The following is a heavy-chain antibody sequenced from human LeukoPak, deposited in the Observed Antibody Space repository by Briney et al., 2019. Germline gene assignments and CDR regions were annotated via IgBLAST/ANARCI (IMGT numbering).Heavy chain of an antibody. CDR2: INHNGEMI. CDR1: GFTLSTFW. V-gene: IGHV3-48*02. J-gene: IGHJ4*02. CDR3: ARDNDWAFHY. D-gene: IGHD3-9*01. Sequence: GGSLRLSCAASGFTLSTFWMSWVRQAPGKGLEWVSYINHNGEMIFYPDFVKGRFTISRDNAKNSLYLQMNSLRDEDTAVYYCARDNDWAFHYWGQGTLVTVSS.